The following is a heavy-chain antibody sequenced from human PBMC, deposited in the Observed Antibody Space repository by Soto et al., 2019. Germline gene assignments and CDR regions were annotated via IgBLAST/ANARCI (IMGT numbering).Heavy chain of an antibody. CDR1: GFSFSSYW. J-gene: IGHJ4*02. D-gene: IGHD7-27*01. CDR3: ARESNAHFDY. CDR2: IAHDGSEK. Sequence: PGGSLRLSCAVSGFSFSSYWMSWVRQAPGRGLEWVATIAHDGSEKFYVDSVKGRFTISRDNTKNSLCLQMNSLRAEDTALYYCARESNAHFDYWGQGTMVTVSS. V-gene: IGHV3-7*01.